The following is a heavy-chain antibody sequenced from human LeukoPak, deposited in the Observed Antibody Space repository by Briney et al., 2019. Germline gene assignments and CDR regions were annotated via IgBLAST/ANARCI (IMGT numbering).Heavy chain of an antibody. J-gene: IGHJ4*02. CDR3: AREDYYDSSGHYYED. Sequence: GGSLRLSCAASGFTVSSNYMSWVRQAPGKGLEWVSVIYSGGSTYYADSVKGRFTISRDNSKNTLYLQMNSLRAEDTAVYYCAREDYYDSSGHYYEDWGQGTLVTVSS. D-gene: IGHD3-22*01. CDR2: IYSGGST. V-gene: IGHV3-53*01. CDR1: GFTVSSNY.